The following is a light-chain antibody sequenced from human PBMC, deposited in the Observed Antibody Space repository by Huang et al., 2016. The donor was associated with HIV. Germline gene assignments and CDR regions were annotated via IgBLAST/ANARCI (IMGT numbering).Light chain of an antibody. CDR3: HKYDSAPFT. Sequence: DIQMTQSPSSLSASVVDRVTITCRATQGIANRLAWYQQRPGRVPKLLIYAASSLQSGVPSRFSGSGSGTHFSLTIASLQPEDVATYYCHKYDSAPFTFGGGTKVEIK. V-gene: IGKV1-27*01. J-gene: IGKJ4*01. CDR2: AAS. CDR1: QGIANR.